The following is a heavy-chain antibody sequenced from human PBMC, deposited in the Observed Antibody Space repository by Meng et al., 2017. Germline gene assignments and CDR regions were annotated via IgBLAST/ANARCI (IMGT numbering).Heavy chain of an antibody. J-gene: IGHJ4*02. V-gene: IGHV4-34*01. CDR2: INHSGST. Sequence: SETLSLTCAVYGGSFSGYYWSWIRQPPGKGLEWIGEINHSGSTNYNPSLKSRVTISVDTSKNQFSLKLSSVTAADTAVYYCARGRGSYNRAAHFDYWGRGTLVTVSS. CDR1: GGSFSGYY. CDR3: ARGRGSYNRAAHFDY. D-gene: IGHD1-26*01.